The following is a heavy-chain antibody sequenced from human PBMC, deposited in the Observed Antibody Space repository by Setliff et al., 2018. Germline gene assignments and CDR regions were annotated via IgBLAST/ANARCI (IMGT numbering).Heavy chain of an antibody. CDR2: IRGSGEST. Sequence: GGSLRLSCAASGLSFSNYALTWVRQTPGKGLEWVSSIRGSGESTFYLGSVKGRFTISRDNAKNSLSLQMNSLRAEDTAVYYCVGAGTCSYWGQGTLVTVSS. V-gene: IGHV3-23*01. CDR3: VGAGTCSY. J-gene: IGHJ4*02. CDR1: GLSFSNYA. D-gene: IGHD3-10*02.